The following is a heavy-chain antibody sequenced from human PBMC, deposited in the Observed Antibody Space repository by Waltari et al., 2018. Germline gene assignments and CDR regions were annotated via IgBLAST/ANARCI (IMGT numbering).Heavy chain of an antibody. CDR1: GYTFTGYY. J-gene: IGHJ4*02. V-gene: IGHV1-2*02. CDR3: ATAPDAFQIIN. Sequence: QVQLVQSGAEVTKPGASVKVSCQTSGYTFTGYYMYWVRQAPGQGLEWMGWINPYSGGTAYAQKFQGRVTLTRDTSISTAYMELNRLISDDSAMYYCATAPDAFQIINWGQGTLVTVSS. CDR2: INPYSGGT. D-gene: IGHD2-2*01.